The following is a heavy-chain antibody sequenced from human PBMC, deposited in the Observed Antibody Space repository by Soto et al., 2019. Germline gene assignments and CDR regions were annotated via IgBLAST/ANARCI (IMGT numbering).Heavy chain of an antibody. J-gene: IGHJ6*02. D-gene: IGHD3-3*01. V-gene: IGHV5-51*01. CDR1: GFTFTTYY. CDR3: ARHRREWHNQYYYYYGMDV. CDR2: IYPGDSHT. Sequence: GESLKISCTGSGFTFTTYYIAWVRLMPGRGLEWMGIIYPGDSHTRYNSSFEVQVIISPDKSIRTAYLQWKSLKASDTTIYYCARHRREWHNQYYYYYGMDVWGQGTTVTVSS.